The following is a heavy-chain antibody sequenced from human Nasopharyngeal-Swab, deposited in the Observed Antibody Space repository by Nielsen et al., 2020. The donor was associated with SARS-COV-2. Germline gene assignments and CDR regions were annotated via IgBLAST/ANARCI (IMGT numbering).Heavy chain of an antibody. CDR3: ARMVRSGWPLIHYYYGMDV. J-gene: IGHJ6*02. CDR2: IDWDDDK. V-gene: IGHV2-70*01. D-gene: IGHD6-19*01. Sequence: WIRQPPGKALEWLALIDWDDDKYYSTSLKTRLTISKDTSKNQVVLTMTNMDPVDTATYHCARMVRSGWPLIHYYYGMDVWGQGTTVTVSS.